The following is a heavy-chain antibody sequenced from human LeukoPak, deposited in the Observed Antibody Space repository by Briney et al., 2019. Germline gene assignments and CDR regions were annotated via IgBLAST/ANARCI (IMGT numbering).Heavy chain of an antibody. CDR3: AKKILTMVRGVPDY. CDR2: IYGGGITT. J-gene: IGHJ4*02. D-gene: IGHD3-10*01. Sequence: GGSLRLSCAVSGFIFSNYAMSWVRQAPGKGLEWVSGIYGGGITTHYADSVKGRFTISRDNSKNTLYLEMNSLRAEDTAVYYCAKKILTMVRGVPDYWGQGTLVTVSS. CDR1: GFIFSNYA. V-gene: IGHV3-23*01.